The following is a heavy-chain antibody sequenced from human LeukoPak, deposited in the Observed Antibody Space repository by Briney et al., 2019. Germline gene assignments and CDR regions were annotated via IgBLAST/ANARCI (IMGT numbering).Heavy chain of an antibody. CDR2: IYNSGST. Sequence: SETLSLTCTVSGGSISTYYWSWIRQPPGKGLEWIGYIYNSGSTNYNPSLKSRVTISVDTSKNQSSLKLSSVTAADTAVYYCARENSNSWYLDYWGQGTLVTVSS. CDR3: ARENSNSWYLDY. V-gene: IGHV4-59*01. J-gene: IGHJ4*02. D-gene: IGHD6-13*01. CDR1: GGSISTYY.